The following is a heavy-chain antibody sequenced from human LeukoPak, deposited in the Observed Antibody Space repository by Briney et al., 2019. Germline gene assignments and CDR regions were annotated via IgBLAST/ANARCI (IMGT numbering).Heavy chain of an antibody. J-gene: IGHJ4*02. CDR1: GYTFSRYG. Sequence: ASVKVSCKASGYTFSRYGMHWVRQAPGQSLGWMGWLNAGNENTKYSQKFQGRVSITRDTSASTAYMELSSLTSEDTAVYYCARDLYGDYFDYWGQGTLVTVSS. CDR3: ARDLYGDYFDY. D-gene: IGHD3-16*01. V-gene: IGHV1-3*01. CDR2: LNAGNENT.